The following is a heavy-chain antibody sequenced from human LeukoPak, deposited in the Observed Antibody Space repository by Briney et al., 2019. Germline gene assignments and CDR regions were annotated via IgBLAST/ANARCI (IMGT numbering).Heavy chain of an antibody. CDR1: GFTFSSYG. Sequence: GGSLRLSCAASGFTFSSYGMHWVRQAPGKGLEWVAVISYDGSNKYYADSVKGRFTISRDSSKNTLYLQMNSLRAEDTAVYYCAKAYFTNRWEPFDYWGRGTLVTVSS. J-gene: IGHJ4*02. CDR3: AKAYFTNRWEPFDY. CDR2: ISYDGSNK. V-gene: IGHV3-30*18. D-gene: IGHD1-14*01.